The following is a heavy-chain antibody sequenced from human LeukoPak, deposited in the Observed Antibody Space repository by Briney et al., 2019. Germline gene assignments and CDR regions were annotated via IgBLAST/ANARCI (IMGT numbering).Heavy chain of an antibody. CDR2: ISAYNGNT. J-gene: IGHJ4*02. V-gene: IGHV1-18*01. D-gene: IGHD6-19*01. CDR3: ARVRRGGTDSSGLGY. CDR1: GYTFTSYG. Sequence: GASVKVSCKASGYTFTSYGISWVRQAPGQGLEWMGWISAYNGNTNYAQKLQGRVTMTTDTSTSTAYMELRSLRSDDTAVYYCARVRRGGTDSSGLGYWGQGTLVTVSS.